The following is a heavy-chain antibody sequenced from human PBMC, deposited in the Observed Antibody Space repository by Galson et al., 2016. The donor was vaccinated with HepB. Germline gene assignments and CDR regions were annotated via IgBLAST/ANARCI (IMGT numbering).Heavy chain of an antibody. V-gene: IGHV3-23*01. CDR1: GFIFSNYA. J-gene: IGHJ4*02. CDR3: AKDLKPGTPIAATGHY. Sequence: SLRLSCAASGFIFSNYAMSWVRQAPGRGLEWLSSISGNTGRTYYTPSVKGRIIISRDNSKNTLYLQMNSLRGEDTAVYYCAKDLKPGTPIAATGHYWGQGTLVIVSS. D-gene: IGHD2-15*01. CDR2: ISGNTGRT.